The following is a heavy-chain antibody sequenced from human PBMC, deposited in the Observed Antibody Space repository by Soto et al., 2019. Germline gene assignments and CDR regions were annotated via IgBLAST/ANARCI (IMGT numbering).Heavy chain of an antibody. J-gene: IGHJ6*02. CDR1: GFTFSTYA. CDR2: ISGSGGSI. V-gene: IGHV3-23*01. CDR3: VKGYWKGDV. Sequence: EVQLLESGGGLVQPGGSLRLSCAASGFTFSTYAMNWVRQAPGNGLEWVSAISGSGGSIHYADSVKGRVTISRDNSKNTLYLQMNSLRDEDTAVYHCVKGYWKGDVWGQGTTVTVS. D-gene: IGHD1-1*01.